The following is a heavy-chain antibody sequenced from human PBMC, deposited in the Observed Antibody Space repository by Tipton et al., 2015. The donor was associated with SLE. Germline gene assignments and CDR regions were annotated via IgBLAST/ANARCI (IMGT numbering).Heavy chain of an antibody. CDR2: INPNSGGT. V-gene: IGHV1-2*04. D-gene: IGHD3-3*01. CDR3: ARDRGDFWSLYYYYGMDV. Sequence: QSGPEVKKPGASVKVSCKASGGTFSSYTISWVRQAPGQGLEWMGRINPNSGGTNYAQKVQGWVTMTRDTSISTAYMELRSLRSDDTAVYYCARDRGDFWSLYYYYGMDVWGQGTTVTVSS. CDR1: GGTFSSYT. J-gene: IGHJ6*02.